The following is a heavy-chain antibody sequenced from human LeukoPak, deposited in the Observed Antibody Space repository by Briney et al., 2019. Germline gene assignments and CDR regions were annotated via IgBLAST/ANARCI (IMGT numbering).Heavy chain of an antibody. CDR2: INPNSGGT. D-gene: IGHD6-19*01. Sequence: ASEKVSCKASGYTFTGYYMHWVRQAPGQGLEWMGWINPNSGGTNYAQKFQGRVTMTRDTSISTAYMELSRLTSDDTAVYYCAREYSSGLYNWFDPWGQGALVTVSS. J-gene: IGHJ5*02. CDR1: GYTFTGYY. CDR3: AREYSSGLYNWFDP. V-gene: IGHV1-2*02.